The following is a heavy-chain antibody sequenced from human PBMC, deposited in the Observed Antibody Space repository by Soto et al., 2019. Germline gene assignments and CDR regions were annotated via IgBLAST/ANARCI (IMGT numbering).Heavy chain of an antibody. Sequence: ASVKVSCKASGYNFIDHYIHWVRQAPGQGLEWLGWINPQNGVTSLSQHFKYRVIMTSDTSISTVFMELRSLRSDDTAIYYCARDKVWGGFDIWGQGTMVTVSS. V-gene: IGHV1-2*02. D-gene: IGHD3-16*01. CDR2: INPQNGVT. CDR1: GYNFIDHY. CDR3: ARDKVWGGFDI. J-gene: IGHJ3*02.